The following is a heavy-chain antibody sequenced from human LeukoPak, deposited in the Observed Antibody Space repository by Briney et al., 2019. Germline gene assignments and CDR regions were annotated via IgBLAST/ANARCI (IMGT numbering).Heavy chain of an antibody. CDR1: GGSISAYY. D-gene: IGHD6-19*01. CDR2: VYYSGAT. Sequence: SETLSLTCTVSGGSISAYYWSWIRQPPGKGLEWIGYVYYSGATNYNPPLKSRVTISLETSKNQFSLRLTSVTAADTAVYYCARRVAVTGIYCFDLWGQGTPVTVSS. J-gene: IGHJ4*02. CDR3: ARRVAVTGIYCFDL. V-gene: IGHV4-59*08.